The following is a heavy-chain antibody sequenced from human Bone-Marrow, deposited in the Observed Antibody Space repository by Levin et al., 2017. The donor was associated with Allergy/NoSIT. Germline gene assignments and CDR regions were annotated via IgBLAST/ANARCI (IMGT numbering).Heavy chain of an antibody. CDR1: GFTFADYS. CDR3: AKLGEIATLMMGYFDV. J-gene: IGHJ2*01. V-gene: IGHV3-23*01. Sequence: GGSLRLSCSASGFTFADYSMHWVRQGPGKGLEWVSALTVSGGDTYYADSVKGRFTISRDNSKNTLYLQMNSLRAEDTATYYCAKLGEIATLMMGYFDVWGRGTLVTVSS. CDR2: LTVSGGDT. D-gene: IGHD5-24*01.